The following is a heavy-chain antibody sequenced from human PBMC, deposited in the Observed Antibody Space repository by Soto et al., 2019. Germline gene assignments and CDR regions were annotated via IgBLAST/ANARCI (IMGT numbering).Heavy chain of an antibody. V-gene: IGHV4-34*01. CDR3: ASNYGGNSSGGMDV. J-gene: IGHJ6*02. CDR2: IYYSGST. D-gene: IGHD4-17*01. CDR1: GGSFSGYY. Sequence: SETLSLTCAVYGGSFSGYYWSWIRQPPGKGLEWIGYIYYSGSTYYNPSLKSRVTISVDTSKNQFSLKLSSVTAADTAVYYCASNYGGNSSGGMDVWGQGTTVTVSS.